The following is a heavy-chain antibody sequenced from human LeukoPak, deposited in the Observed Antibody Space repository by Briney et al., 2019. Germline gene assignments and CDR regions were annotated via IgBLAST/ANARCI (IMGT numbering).Heavy chain of an antibody. V-gene: IGHV3-7*01. Sequence: GGPLRLSCAASGFTYSSYWMSWVRQAPGKGLEWVVNIKEDESEKDYVDSVKGRFTISRDNAKNSLYLQINSLRAEDTAVYYCARGGSFGSFDYWGQGTLVTVSS. J-gene: IGHJ4*02. D-gene: IGHD1-26*01. CDR1: GFTYSSYW. CDR3: ARGGSFGSFDY. CDR2: IKEDESEK.